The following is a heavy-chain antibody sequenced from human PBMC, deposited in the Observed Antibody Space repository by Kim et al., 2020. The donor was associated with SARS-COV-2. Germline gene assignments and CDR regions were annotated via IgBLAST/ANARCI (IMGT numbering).Heavy chain of an antibody. CDR3: AKDHGVLRYFDWPSYFQH. J-gene: IGHJ1*01. Sequence: GGSLRLSCAASGFTFSSYGMHWVRQAPGKGLEWVAVISYDGSNKYYADSVKGRFTISRDNSKNTLYLQMNSLRAEDTAVYYCAKDHGVLRYFDWPSYFQHWGQGALVTVSS. CDR2: ISYDGSNK. D-gene: IGHD3-9*01. CDR1: GFTFSSYG. V-gene: IGHV3-30*18.